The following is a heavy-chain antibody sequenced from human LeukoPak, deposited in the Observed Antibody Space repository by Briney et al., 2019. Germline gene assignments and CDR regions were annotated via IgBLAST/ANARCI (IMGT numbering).Heavy chain of an antibody. Sequence: PGGSLRLSCAASGFTFDDYAMHWVRQAPGKGLEWVSGISWNSGSIGYADSVKGRFTISRDNAKNSLYLQMNSLRAEDTAVYYCARGSGSYSNRWGQGTLVTVSS. CDR3: ARGSGSYSNR. J-gene: IGHJ5*02. D-gene: IGHD1-26*01. CDR1: GFTFDDYA. CDR2: ISWNSGSI. V-gene: IGHV3-9*01.